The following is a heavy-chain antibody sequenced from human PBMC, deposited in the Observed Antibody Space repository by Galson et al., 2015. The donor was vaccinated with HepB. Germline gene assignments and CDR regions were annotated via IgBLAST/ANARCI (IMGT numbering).Heavy chain of an antibody. J-gene: IGHJ4*02. Sequence: SVKVSCKASGGTFNNSAITWVRQAPGQGLEWMGGIIPMFATPHYAQNFRGRVTLAADESTSTVYMELISLRSEDTAVYYCAREGLLSQGSDSWDQGTLVTVSS. V-gene: IGHV1-69*13. D-gene: IGHD3-9*01. CDR3: AREGLLSQGSDS. CDR2: IIPMFATP. CDR1: GGTFNNSA.